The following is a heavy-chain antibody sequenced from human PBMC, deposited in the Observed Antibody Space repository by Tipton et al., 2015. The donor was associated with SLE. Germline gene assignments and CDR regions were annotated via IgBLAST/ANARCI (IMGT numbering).Heavy chain of an antibody. CDR2: IIPFFTTT. D-gene: IGHD2-15*01. CDR1: GYTFTNFY. V-gene: IGHV1-46*01. J-gene: IGHJ6*02. Sequence: QLVQSGPEVKKPGASVKVSCKASGYTFTNFYMHWVRQAPGQGLEWMGVIIPFFTTTNNAEKFQGRVTFTADVSTSTAYLELNSLTFEDTAVYYCAREIYCSGGGCPSAGYSMDVWGQGSTVVVAS. CDR3: AREIYCSGGGCPSAGYSMDV.